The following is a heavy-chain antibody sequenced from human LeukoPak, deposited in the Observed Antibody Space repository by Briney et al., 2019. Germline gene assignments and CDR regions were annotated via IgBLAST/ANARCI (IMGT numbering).Heavy chain of an antibody. V-gene: IGHV3-23*01. J-gene: IGHJ4*02. CDR2: ISGRGGST. CDR3: AKGAREAFYDFWSGSSHFDY. CDR1: GFTFSSYA. Sequence: PGGSLRLSCAASGFTFSSYAMSWVRQAPGKGLEWVSAISGRGGSTYFADSVKGRFTVSRDNSKNTLYLQMSSLRAEDTALYYCAKGAREAFYDFWSGSSHFDYWGQGTLVTVSS. D-gene: IGHD3-3*01.